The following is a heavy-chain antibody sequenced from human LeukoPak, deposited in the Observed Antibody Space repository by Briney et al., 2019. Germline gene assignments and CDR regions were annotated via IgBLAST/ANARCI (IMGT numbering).Heavy chain of an antibody. CDR3: ARSTYHDY. Sequence: GGSQRLSCAASGFIFNTYTMHWVRQAPGKGLEYVSTISGDGLRTYYANSVKGRFTVSRDNSKNTLYLQMGSLRTEDMAMYYCARSTYHDYWGQGTLVTVSS. D-gene: IGHD2/OR15-2a*01. CDR1: GFIFNTYT. V-gene: IGHV3-64*01. J-gene: IGHJ4*02. CDR2: ISGDGLRT.